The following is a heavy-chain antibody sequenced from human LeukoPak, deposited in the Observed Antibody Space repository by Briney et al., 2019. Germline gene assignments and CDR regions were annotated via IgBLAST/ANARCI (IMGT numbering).Heavy chain of an antibody. J-gene: IGHJ1*01. CDR1: GGSISSGGYY. V-gene: IGHV4-30-2*01. CDR2: IDHIGST. D-gene: IGHD5-24*01. Sequence: SETLSLTCTVSGGSISSGGYYWSWIRQPPGKGLEWIGYIDHIGSTYYKPSLKSRVTISVDTSKNQFSLKLSSVAAEDTAVYYCASEEGRWSSQRREHWGQGTLVTVSS. CDR3: ASEEGRWSSQRREH.